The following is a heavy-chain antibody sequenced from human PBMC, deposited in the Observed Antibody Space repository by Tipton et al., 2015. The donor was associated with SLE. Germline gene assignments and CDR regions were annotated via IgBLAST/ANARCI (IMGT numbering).Heavy chain of an antibody. D-gene: IGHD2-15*01. CDR2: ISYSETT. V-gene: IGHV4-59*11. CDR3: AGAWQGYCSGGTCYVLDY. Sequence: TLSLTCTVSVGSISSHYWSWIRQPPGKGLEWIGYISYSETTNYNPSLKSRVTITVDTSKNQFSLQLRSVTAADTAVYYCAGAWQGYCSGGTCYVLDYWGQGTLVTVSS. J-gene: IGHJ4*02. CDR1: VGSISSHY.